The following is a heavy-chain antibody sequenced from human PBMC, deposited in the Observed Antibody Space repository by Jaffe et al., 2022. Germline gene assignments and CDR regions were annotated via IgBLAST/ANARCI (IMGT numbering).Heavy chain of an antibody. CDR3: AREGVYCTGGVCYTGGLKGNNDAFDI. J-gene: IGHJ3*02. CDR2: ISSSSSTI. CDR1: GFTFSSYS. D-gene: IGHD2-8*02. V-gene: IGHV3-48*01. Sequence: EVQLVESGGGLVQPGGSLRLSCAASGFTFSSYSMNWVRQAPGKGLEWVSYISSSSSTIYYADSVKGRFTISRDNAKNSLYLQMNSLRAEDTAVYYCAREGVYCTGGVCYTGGLKGNNDAFDIWGQGTMVTVSS.